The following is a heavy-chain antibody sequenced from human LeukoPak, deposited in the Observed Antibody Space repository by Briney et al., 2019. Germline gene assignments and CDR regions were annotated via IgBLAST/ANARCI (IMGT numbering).Heavy chain of an antibody. J-gene: IGHJ3*01. V-gene: IGHV1-2*02. Sequence: GASVKVSCKASGYTVTGYYMHWVRQAPGQGLEWMGWTNHNSGGTNYAQKFQGRVTMTRDTSISTAYMELSRLRSDDTAVYYCARHRTPCWGQGTMVSVSS. CDR3: ARHRTPC. CDR1: GYTVTGYY. CDR2: TNHNSGGT.